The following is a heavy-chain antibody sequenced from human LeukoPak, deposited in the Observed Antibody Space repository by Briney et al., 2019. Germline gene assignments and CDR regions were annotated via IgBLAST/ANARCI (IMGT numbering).Heavy chain of an antibody. CDR1: GGSISSSTYY. D-gene: IGHD3-10*01. V-gene: IGHV4-61*05. CDR2: IYYSGST. J-gene: IGHJ4*02. CDR3: ARDLWFGEPHRDY. Sequence: SETLSLTCIISGGSISSSTYYWGWIRQPPGKGLEWIGYIYYSGSTNYKSSLKSRVTISVDTSKNQFSLKLSSVTAADTAVYYCARDLWFGEPHRDYWGQGTLVTVSS.